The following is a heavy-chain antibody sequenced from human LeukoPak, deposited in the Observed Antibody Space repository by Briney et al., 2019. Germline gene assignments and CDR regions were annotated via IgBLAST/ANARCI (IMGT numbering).Heavy chain of an antibody. CDR2: ISYDGSNK. CDR3: AKGRGMITFGGNPTDY. Sequence: PGGSLRLSCAASGFTFSSYAMHWVRQAPGKGLEWVAVISYDGSNKYYADSVKGRFTISRDNSKNTLYLQMNSLRAEDTAVYYCAKGRGMITFGGNPTDYWGRGTLVTVSS. V-gene: IGHV3-30-3*01. D-gene: IGHD3-16*01. CDR1: GFTFSSYA. J-gene: IGHJ4*02.